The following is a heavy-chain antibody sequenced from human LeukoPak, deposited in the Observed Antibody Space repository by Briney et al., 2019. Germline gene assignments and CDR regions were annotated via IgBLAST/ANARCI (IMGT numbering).Heavy chain of an antibody. CDR1: GGSFSGYY. CDR3: ARDRRYSSGWWGYFDY. V-gene: IGHV3-11*06. D-gene: IGHD6-19*01. J-gene: IGHJ4*02. CDR2: ISSSSSYT. Sequence: LSLTCAVYGGSFSGYYWSWIRQPPGKGLEWVSYISSSSSYTNYADSMKGRFTISRDNAKNSLYLQMNSLRAEDTAVYYCARDRRYSSGWWGYFDYWGQGTLVTVSS.